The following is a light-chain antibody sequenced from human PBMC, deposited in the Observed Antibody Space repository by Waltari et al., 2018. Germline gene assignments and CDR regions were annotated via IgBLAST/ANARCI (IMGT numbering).Light chain of an antibody. Sequence: QSALTQPRSVSGSPGQSVTLSCTGTNSDVGAYNYVSWYQQRPGRAPQLVIYDADKRPSEVPDRFSGSKAGNTASLTISGLQADDEADYYCCSYAGRYTSVFGGGTKVTVL. V-gene: IGLV2-11*01. J-gene: IGLJ2*01. CDR2: DAD. CDR3: CSYAGRYTSV. CDR1: NSDVGAYNY.